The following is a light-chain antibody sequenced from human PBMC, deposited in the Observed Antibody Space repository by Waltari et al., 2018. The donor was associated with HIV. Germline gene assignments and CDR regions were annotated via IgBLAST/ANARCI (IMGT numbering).Light chain of an antibody. CDR3: AAWDDSLNGVV. CDR1: SSNIGNNA. CDR2: YDD. J-gene: IGLJ2*01. V-gene: IGLV1-36*01. Sequence: QSVLTQPPSASEAPRQRVTISCSGSSSNIGNNAVNWYQQHPGKAPKLLIYYDDLLPSGVSDRFSGSKSGTSASLAISGLQSEDEADYYCAAWDDSLNGVVFGGGTKLTVL.